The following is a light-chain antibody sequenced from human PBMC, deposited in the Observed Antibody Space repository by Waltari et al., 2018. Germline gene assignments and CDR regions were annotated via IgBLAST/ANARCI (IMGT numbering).Light chain of an antibody. CDR2: DVP. CDR3: CSYAGDSSYV. V-gene: IGLV2-11*01. J-gene: IGLJ1*01. Sequence: QSALTQPRSVSGSPGQSVTISCTGTSSDVGAYKYVSWYQHHPGKAPNLILFDVPKRPSGVPDRLSGSKSGDTASLTISGLEASDESDYFCCSYAGDSSYVFGTGTTVSVL. CDR1: SSDVGAYKY.